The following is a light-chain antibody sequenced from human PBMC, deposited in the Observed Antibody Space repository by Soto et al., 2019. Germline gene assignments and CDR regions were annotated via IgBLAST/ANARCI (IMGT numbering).Light chain of an antibody. J-gene: IGKJ1*01. CDR3: QQYGSSPQT. Sequence: EIVLTQSPGTLSLSPGERATLSCRASQSVTSSYLAWYQQKPGQAPRLVIYGESSRATGIPDRFSGSGSGTDFTLTTSRLEPEDFAVYYCQQYGSSPQTFGQGTKVESK. CDR1: QSVTSSY. V-gene: IGKV3-20*01. CDR2: GES.